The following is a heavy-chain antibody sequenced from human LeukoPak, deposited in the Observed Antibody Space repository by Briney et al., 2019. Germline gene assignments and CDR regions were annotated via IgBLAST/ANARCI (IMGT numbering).Heavy chain of an antibody. CDR1: GYTFTGYY. J-gene: IGHJ3*02. Sequence: ASVKVSCKASGYTFTGYYMHWVRQAPGQRLEWMGWINPNSGGTNYAQKFQGRVTVTRDTSISTAYMELSRLRSDDTAVYYCARFAAGRGAFDIWGQGAMVTVSS. D-gene: IGHD3-10*01. CDR3: ARFAAGRGAFDI. CDR2: INPNSGGT. V-gene: IGHV1-2*02.